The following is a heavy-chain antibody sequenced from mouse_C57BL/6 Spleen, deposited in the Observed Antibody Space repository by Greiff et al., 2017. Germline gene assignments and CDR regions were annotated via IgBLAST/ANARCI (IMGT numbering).Heavy chain of an antibody. V-gene: IGHV1-76*01. Sequence: QVQLKQSGAELVRPGASVKLSCKASGYTFTDYYINWVKQRPGQGLEWIARIYPGSGNTYYNEKFKGKATLTAEKSSSTAYMQLSSLTSEDSAVYFCARFYRNYFDYWGQGTTLTVSS. J-gene: IGHJ2*01. CDR3: ARFYRNYFDY. D-gene: IGHD2-1*01. CDR2: IYPGSGNT. CDR1: GYTFTDYY.